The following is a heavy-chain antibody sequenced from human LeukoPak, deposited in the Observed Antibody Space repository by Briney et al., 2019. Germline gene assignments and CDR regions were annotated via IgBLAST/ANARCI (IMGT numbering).Heavy chain of an antibody. V-gene: IGHV3-23*01. CDR3: AGGKDYGDYVNY. D-gene: IGHD4-17*01. CDR2: ISGSGGST. CDR1: GFTFSSYA. Sequence: PGGSLRLSCAASGFTFSSYAMSWVRQAPGKGLEWVSAISGSGGSTYYADSVKGRFTISRDNAKNSLYLQMNSLRAEDTAVYYCAGGKDYGDYVNYWGQGTLVTVSS. J-gene: IGHJ4*02.